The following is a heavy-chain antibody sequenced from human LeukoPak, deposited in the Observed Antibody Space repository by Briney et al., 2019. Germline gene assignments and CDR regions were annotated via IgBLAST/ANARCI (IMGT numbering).Heavy chain of an antibody. CDR3: AKEKNYDSSGKMYY. CDR1: GFTFSNAW. J-gene: IGHJ4*02. V-gene: IGHV3-23*01. Sequence: GGSLRLSSAASGFTFSNAWTSWVRQAPGKGLEWVSAISGSGGSTYYADSVKGRFTISRDNSKNTLYLQMNSLRAEDTAVYYCAKEKNYDSSGKMYYWGQGTLVTVSS. D-gene: IGHD3-22*01. CDR2: ISGSGGST.